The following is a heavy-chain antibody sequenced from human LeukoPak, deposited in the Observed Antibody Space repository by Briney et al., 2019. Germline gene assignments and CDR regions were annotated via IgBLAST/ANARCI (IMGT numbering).Heavy chain of an antibody. CDR2: INPSGGST. CDR3: ARDPSTVVNRYYYYMDA. Sequence: GASVKVSCKASGYTFTSYYMHWVRQAPGQGLEWMGIINPSGGSTSYAQKFQGRVTMTRDTSTSTVYMELSSLRSEDTAVYYCARDPSTVVNRYYYYMDAWGKGTTVTVSS. J-gene: IGHJ6*03. D-gene: IGHD4-23*01. V-gene: IGHV1-46*03. CDR1: GYTFTSYY.